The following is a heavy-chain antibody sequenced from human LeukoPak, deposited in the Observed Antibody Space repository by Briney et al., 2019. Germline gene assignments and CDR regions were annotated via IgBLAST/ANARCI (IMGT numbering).Heavy chain of an antibody. CDR2: INNDGSST. Sequence: TGGSLRLSCAASGFTFSDYWMHWVRQAPGKGLVWVSRINNDGSSTSNADSVKGRFTSSRDNAKNTLYLQMNSLKAEDTAVYYCARESPSGSDAFDFWGQGTMVTVSS. CDR1: GFTFSDYW. J-gene: IGHJ3*01. V-gene: IGHV3-74*01. D-gene: IGHD3-22*01. CDR3: ARESPSGSDAFDF.